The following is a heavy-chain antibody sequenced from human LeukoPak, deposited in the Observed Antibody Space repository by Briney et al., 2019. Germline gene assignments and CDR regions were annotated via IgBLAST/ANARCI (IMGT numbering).Heavy chain of an antibody. CDR1: GYSISSGYY. J-gene: IGHJ4*02. CDR2: VFHSGIT. CDR3: ARAGSGALRD. Sequence: SKTLSLTCSVSGYSISSGYYWGWIRQPPGKGLEWIGSVFHSGITYYKPSLKSRVTILVDTSKNQFSLKLSSVTAADTAVYYCARAGSGALRDWGQGTLVTVSS. D-gene: IGHD3-10*01. V-gene: IGHV4-38-2*02.